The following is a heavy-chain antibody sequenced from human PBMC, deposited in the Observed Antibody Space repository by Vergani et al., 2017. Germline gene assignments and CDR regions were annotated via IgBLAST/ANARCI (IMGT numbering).Heavy chain of an antibody. J-gene: IGHJ4*02. Sequence: QLQLQESGPGLVKPSETLSLTCTVSGVSIGSNSYYWGWIRQPPGKGLEWIGSVYYSGDTYYNPSLKSRFTISVDTSKNQFSLRVKSVTAADTAAYYCAVRDIELSYGSWGQGTLVTVSS. CDR3: AVRDIELSYGS. V-gene: IGHV4-39*01. CDR1: GVSIGSNSYY. CDR2: VYYSGDT. D-gene: IGHD5-18*01.